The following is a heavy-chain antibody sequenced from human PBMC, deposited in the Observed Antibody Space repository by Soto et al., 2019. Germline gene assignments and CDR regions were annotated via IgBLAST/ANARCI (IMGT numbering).Heavy chain of an antibody. V-gene: IGHV1-3*01. CDR3: ARPVASCPYTYGPLGCAFGI. J-gene: IGHJ3*02. Sequence: GASVKVSCKASGYTFHSYAMNWVRQAPGQRLEWMGWISAGNGNTVYSQTFQARVTITRDTSASTAYMELSSLRSEDTAVYYCARPVASCPYTYGPLGCAFGIWGQGTMVTVSS. CDR1: GYTFHSYA. CDR2: ISAGNGNT. D-gene: IGHD5-18*01.